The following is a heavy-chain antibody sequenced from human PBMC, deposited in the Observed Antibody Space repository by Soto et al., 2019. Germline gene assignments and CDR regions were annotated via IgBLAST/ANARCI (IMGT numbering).Heavy chain of an antibody. CDR1: GYTFTSYH. CDR2: MDSNSGDI. CDR3: ARGRAGMDV. Sequence: VASVKVSWKASGYTFTSYHINWVRQATGQGPEWMGWMDSNSGDIGYGQKFQGRVTMTRDTSISTAYMELSGLRSEDTAVYYCARGRAGMDVWGQGTTVTVSS. J-gene: IGHJ6*02. V-gene: IGHV1-8*01.